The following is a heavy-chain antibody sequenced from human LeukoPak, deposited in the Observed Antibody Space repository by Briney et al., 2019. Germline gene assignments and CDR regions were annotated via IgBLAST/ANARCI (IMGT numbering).Heavy chain of an antibody. D-gene: IGHD3-22*01. V-gene: IGHV1-69*04. Sequence: SVKLSCKASGGTFSSYAISWGRQAPGPGLEWMGRIIPILGRANYAHKFQGRGTITADKSTSTAYIELRSLRSEDTAVYYCARVWVYYDSTEPPPHSYFDYWGQGTLVTVSS. CDR1: GGTFSSYA. CDR2: IIPILGRA. J-gene: IGHJ4*02. CDR3: ARVWVYYDSTEPPPHSYFDY.